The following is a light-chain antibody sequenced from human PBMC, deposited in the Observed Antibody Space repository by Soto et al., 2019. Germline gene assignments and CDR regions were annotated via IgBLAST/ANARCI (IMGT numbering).Light chain of an antibody. V-gene: IGKV2-28*01. Sequence: DIVMTQSPPSLSVTPGEPASISCRSSQSLLHSDGYTYVDWYVQRPGQSPQLLIYLGSNRASGVPDRLGGSGSGTDFTLKISKVESEDVGIYYCMQVLHTPFSFGPGTKVDFK. CDR3: MQVLHTPFS. J-gene: IGKJ3*01. CDR2: LGS. CDR1: QSLLHSDGYTY.